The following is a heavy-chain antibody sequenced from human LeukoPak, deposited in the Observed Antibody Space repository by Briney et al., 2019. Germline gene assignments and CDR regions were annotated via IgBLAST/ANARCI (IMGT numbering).Heavy chain of an antibody. V-gene: IGHV3-23*01. CDR2: ISGSGGST. Sequence: GGSLRLSCAASGFTFSSYAMSWVRQAPGKGLEWVSAISGSGGSTYYADSVKGRFTISRDNSKNTLYLQMNSLRAEDTAVYYCAKMSNDLLELLLWGNWLDPWGQGTLVTVSS. D-gene: IGHD1-7*01. CDR3: AKMSNDLLELLLWGNWLDP. J-gene: IGHJ5*02. CDR1: GFTFSSYA.